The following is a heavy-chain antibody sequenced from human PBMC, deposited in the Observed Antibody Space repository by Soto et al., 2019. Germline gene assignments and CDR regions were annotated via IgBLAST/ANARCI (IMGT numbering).Heavy chain of an antibody. CDR2: ICSTGTT. CDR3: ARRPKVPYLQQGLDY. J-gene: IGHJ4*02. CDR1: GGSVNNYY. D-gene: IGHD6-13*01. Sequence: QVQLQESGPGLVNPSETLSLTCTVSGGSVNNYYWSWILQPPGKGLEWIAYICSTGTTSYNPSLNRRVGASVDTSKNQIYLQLNYVTAADTAVYDCARRPKVPYLQQGLDYWGQGTLVTVSS. V-gene: IGHV4-59*02.